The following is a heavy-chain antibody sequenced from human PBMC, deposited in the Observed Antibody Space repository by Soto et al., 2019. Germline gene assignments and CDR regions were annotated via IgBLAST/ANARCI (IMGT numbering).Heavy chain of an antibody. D-gene: IGHD2-2*01. CDR1: AFTFHAYA. V-gene: IGHV3-9*01. CDR2: ISWDSGNI. Sequence: EVQLVASGGGLVQPGRSLRLSCAASAFTFHAYAMHWVRQVPGKGLEWVSGISWDSGNIVYADSVKGRFTISRDNAKNSLNLQMNSPRTEDTAVYFCAKGATTSCFSPFDRRGPGTMFTVAS. J-gene: IGHJ3*02. CDR3: AKGATTSCFSPFDR.